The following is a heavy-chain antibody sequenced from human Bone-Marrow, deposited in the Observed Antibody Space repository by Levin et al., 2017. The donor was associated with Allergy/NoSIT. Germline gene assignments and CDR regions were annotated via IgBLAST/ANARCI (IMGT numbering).Heavy chain of an antibody. CDR1: GGTFSTYT. CDR2: IIPMFGTT. D-gene: IGHD1-1*01. J-gene: IGHJ4*02. V-gene: IGHV1-69*08. CDR3: VSWKQSNGPYEHDY. Sequence: GGSLRLSCKASGGTFSTYTITWVRQAPGQGLEWMGRIIPMFGTTNYAQNFRDRVTITADKSTSTAYMELSSLRSEDTAMYFCVSWKQSNGPYEHDYWGQGTLVTVSS.